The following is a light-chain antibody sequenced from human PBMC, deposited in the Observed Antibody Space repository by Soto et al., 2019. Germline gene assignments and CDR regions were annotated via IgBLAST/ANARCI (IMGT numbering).Light chain of an antibody. CDR3: QHFKSFPIT. CDR2: AAS. J-gene: IGKJ5*01. Sequence: IQMTHSPSSLSASVGDRVTITCRASQGISNYLAWYQQKPGKFPKLLIYAASTLQSGVPSRFSGSGSGTDFTLTISSLQPEDVASYYCQHFKSFPITFGQGTRLEIK. CDR1: QGISNY. V-gene: IGKV1-27*01.